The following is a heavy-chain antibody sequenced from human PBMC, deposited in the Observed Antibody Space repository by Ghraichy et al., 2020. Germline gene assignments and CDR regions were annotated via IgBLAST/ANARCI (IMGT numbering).Heavy chain of an antibody. D-gene: IGHD6-19*01. CDR3: ARDGEQWLVSGVHFDY. CDR1: GFTFSSYS. J-gene: IGHJ4*02. V-gene: IGHV3-21*01. Sequence: GGSLRLSCAASGFTFSSYSMNWVRQAPGKGLEWVSSISSSSSYIYYADSVKGRFTISRDNAKNSLYLQMNSLRAEDTAVYYCARDGEQWLVSGVHFDYWGQGTLVTVSS. CDR2: ISSSSSYI.